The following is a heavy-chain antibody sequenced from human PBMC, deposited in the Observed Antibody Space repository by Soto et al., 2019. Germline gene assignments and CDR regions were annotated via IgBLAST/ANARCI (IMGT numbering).Heavy chain of an antibody. J-gene: IGHJ3*02. CDR3: ARGRPGIAAITTGAFDI. V-gene: IGHV6-1*01. CDR2: TYYRSKWYN. Sequence: PSHTLSLTCAISGDSVSSNSGAWNWIRQSPSRGLEWLGRTYYRSKWYNDYAVSVKGRITINPDTSKNQFSLQLNSVIPEDTAVYYCARGRPGIAAITTGAFDILGQGTMVTVSS. D-gene: IGHD6-13*01. CDR1: GDSVSSNSGA.